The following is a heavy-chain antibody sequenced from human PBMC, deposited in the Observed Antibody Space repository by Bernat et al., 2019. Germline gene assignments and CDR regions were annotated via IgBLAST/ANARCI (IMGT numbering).Heavy chain of an antibody. CDR1: GFTFSSYA. CDR2: ISGGGGST. D-gene: IGHD6-13*01. CDR3: AKDRGKYSSSWYGPMDV. J-gene: IGHJ6*02. V-gene: IGHV3-23*01. Sequence: EVQLLESGGGLVQPGGSLRLSCAASGFTFSSYAMSWVRQAPGKGLEWVSAISGGGGSTYYADSVKGRFTISRDNSKNTLYLQMNSLRAEDTAVYYCAKDRGKYSSSWYGPMDVWGQGTTVTVSS.